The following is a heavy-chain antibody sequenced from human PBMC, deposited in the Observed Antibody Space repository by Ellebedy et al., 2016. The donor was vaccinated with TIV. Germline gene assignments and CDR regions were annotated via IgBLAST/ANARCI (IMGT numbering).Heavy chain of an antibody. J-gene: IGHJ6*03. CDR2: NSGSGGST. CDR3: AKAPTAIFAHFYYYYYYMDV. CDR1: GFTFSSYA. Sequence: GESLKISCAASGFTFSSYAMSWVRQAPGRRLEWLSANSGSGGSTHYVDSVRGRFTISRDNSKNTLYLQMTSLRAEDTAVYYCAKAPTAIFAHFYYYYYYMDVWGKGTTVTVSS. D-gene: IGHD2-21*02. V-gene: IGHV3-23*01.